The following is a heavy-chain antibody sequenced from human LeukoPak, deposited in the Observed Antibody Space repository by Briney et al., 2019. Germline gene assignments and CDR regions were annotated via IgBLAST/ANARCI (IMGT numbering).Heavy chain of an antibody. V-gene: IGHV1-18*04. CDR2: ISAYNGNT. CDR3: ARGEAATPLDY. D-gene: IGHD2-15*01. Sequence: ASVKVSCKASGYTFTSSYMHWVRQAPGQGLEWMGWISAYNGNTNYAQKLQGRVTMTTDTSTSTAYMELRSLRSDDTAVYYCARGEAATPLDYWGQGTLVTVSS. J-gene: IGHJ4*02. CDR1: GYTFTSSY.